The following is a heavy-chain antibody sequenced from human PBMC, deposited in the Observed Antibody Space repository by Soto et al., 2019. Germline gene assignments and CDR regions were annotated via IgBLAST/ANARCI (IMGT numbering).Heavy chain of an antibody. CDR2: IRGSGGST. D-gene: IGHD3-10*01. CDR3: AKDLYYGSGSAQASPLCYYCGMDV. J-gene: IGHJ6*02. Sequence: PGGSLRLSCAASGFTFSSYAMSWVRQAPGKGLEWVSAIRGSGGSTYYADSVKGRFTISRDNSKNTLYLQMNCLRAEDTAVYYCAKDLYYGSGSAQASPLCYYCGMDVWGQGTTVTVPS. V-gene: IGHV3-23*01. CDR1: GFTFSSYA.